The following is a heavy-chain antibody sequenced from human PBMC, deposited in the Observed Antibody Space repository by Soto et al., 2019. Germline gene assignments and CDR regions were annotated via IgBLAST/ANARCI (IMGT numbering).Heavy chain of an antibody. CDR2: IYPSDSDV. V-gene: IGHV5-51*01. CDR3: ARPRDYSTSISFLY. CDR1: GYSFIHYW. J-gene: IGHJ4*02. D-gene: IGHD6-13*01. Sequence: PGESLKISCKGFGYSFIHYWIGWVRQTPGTGLEWMGLIYPSDSDVRYSPSFQGQVTISADKSINTAYLQWSGLKASDTAMYYCARPRDYSTSISFLYWGQGTQVTVSS.